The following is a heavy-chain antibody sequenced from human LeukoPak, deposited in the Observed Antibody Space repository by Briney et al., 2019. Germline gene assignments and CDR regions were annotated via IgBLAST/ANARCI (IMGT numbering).Heavy chain of an antibody. CDR3: ARDSVGAKVDYYGMDV. V-gene: IGHV1-2*02. D-gene: IGHD1-26*01. CDR1: GYSFTGYY. CDR2: INPYSGDT. Sequence: ASVKVSCKASGYSFTGYYIHWLRQAPGQGLEWMGWINPYSGDTNYAQKFQGRVTMTRDTSISTAYMELSRLRSDDTAVYYCARDSVGAKVDYYGMDVWGQGTTVTVSS. J-gene: IGHJ6*02.